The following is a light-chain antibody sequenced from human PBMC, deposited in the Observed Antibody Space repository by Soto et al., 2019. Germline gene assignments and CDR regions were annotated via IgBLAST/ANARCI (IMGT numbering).Light chain of an antibody. J-gene: IGKJ1*01. CDR1: QSVSNNY. Sequence: EIVLTQSPGTLSLSPGERATHSCRASQSVSNNYLAWYQQKPGQAPRLLIYGASNRATGIPDRFSGSGSGTDFTLTISRLEPEDFATYYCQHSYNTPWTFGQGTKVDIK. CDR2: GAS. V-gene: IGKV3-20*01. CDR3: QHSYNTPWT.